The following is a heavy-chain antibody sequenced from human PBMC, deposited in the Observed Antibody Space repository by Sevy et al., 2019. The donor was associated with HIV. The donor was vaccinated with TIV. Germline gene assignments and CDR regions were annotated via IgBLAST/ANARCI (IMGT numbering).Heavy chain of an antibody. D-gene: IGHD3-22*01. CDR2: FDPEHGET. Sequence: ASVKVSCKVSGYTLTELSMHWVRQAPGKGLEWMGSFDPEHGETIYAQKFQGRVTMTEDTSADTAYMELSSLRSEDTAVYFCATTKDYYDSSGCPFDYWAQGTLVTVSS. CDR3: ATTKDYYDSSGCPFDY. J-gene: IGHJ4*02. V-gene: IGHV1-24*01. CDR1: GYTLTELS.